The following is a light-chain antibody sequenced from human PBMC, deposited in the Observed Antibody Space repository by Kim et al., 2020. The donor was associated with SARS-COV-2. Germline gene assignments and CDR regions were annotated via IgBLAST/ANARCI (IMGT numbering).Light chain of an antibody. CDR3: RSYEATRTWV. Sequence: QSITIFSCATTSAVVAYNYVTWYQQHPGTAPKLMIYDDTQRPSGVSNRFSGSKSGNTASLTISGLQAEDEADYYCRSYEATRTWVFGGGTRLTVL. CDR2: DDT. V-gene: IGLV2-14*04. CDR1: TSAVVAYNY. J-gene: IGLJ2*01.